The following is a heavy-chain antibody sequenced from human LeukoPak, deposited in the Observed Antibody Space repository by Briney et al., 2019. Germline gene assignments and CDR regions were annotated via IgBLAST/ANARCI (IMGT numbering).Heavy chain of an antibody. J-gene: IGHJ6*03. V-gene: IGHV3-23*01. D-gene: IGHD2-21*02. Sequence: GGSLRLSCEASGFTFNNYALAWVRQSPGKGLEWVSGITGSGGHTYYAHSVKGRFTISRDNSKNTLYLQMYSLRAEDTAVYYCTKDLTDFHYYYTDVWGKGTTVIASS. CDR1: GFTFNNYA. CDR2: ITGSGGHT. CDR3: TKDLTDFHYYYTDV.